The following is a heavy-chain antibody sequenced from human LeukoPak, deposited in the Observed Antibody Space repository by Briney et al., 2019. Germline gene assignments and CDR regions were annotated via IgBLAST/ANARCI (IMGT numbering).Heavy chain of an antibody. D-gene: IGHD2-2*01. CDR1: GFTFSSYS. CDR3: ARQPMPYYYYMDV. J-gene: IGHJ6*03. CDR2: ISSSSSYI. V-gene: IGHV3-21*01. Sequence: PGGSLRLSCAASGFTFSSYSMNWVRQAPGKGLEWVLSISSSSSYIYYADSVKGRFTISRDNAKNSLYLQMNSLRAEDTAVYYCARQPMPYYYYMDVWGKGTTVTVSS.